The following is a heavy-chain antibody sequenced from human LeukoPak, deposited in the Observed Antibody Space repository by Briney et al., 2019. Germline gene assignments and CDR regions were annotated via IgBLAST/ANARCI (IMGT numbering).Heavy chain of an antibody. J-gene: IGHJ4*02. D-gene: IGHD5-24*01. Sequence: GGSLRLSCAASGFTLSSYWMNWVRQAPGKGLEWVSTISGSGDSTHYADSVKGRFTISRDNSKNTLYLQLNGLRAEDTALYYCAKDRPGDGYNSDWGQGTLVTVSS. CDR1: GFTLSSYW. CDR2: ISGSGDST. CDR3: AKDRPGDGYNSD. V-gene: IGHV3-23*01.